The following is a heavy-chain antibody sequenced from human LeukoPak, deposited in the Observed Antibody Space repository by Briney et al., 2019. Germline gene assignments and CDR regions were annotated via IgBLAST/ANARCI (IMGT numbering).Heavy chain of an antibody. CDR2: INHSGST. D-gene: IGHD5-12*01. Sequence: PSETLSLTCAVYGGSFSGYYWSWIRQPPGKGREGIGEINHSGSTNYNPSLQSRVTISVDTSKNQFSLKLSSVTAADTAVYYCARGSGYDSSDYWGQGTLVTVSS. J-gene: IGHJ4*02. V-gene: IGHV4-34*01. CDR1: GGSFSGYY. CDR3: ARGSGYDSSDY.